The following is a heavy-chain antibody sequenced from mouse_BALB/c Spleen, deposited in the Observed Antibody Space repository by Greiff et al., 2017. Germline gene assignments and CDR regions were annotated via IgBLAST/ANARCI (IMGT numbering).Heavy chain of an antibody. Sequence: VQLQQSGPELVKPGASVKMSCKASGYTFTSYVMHWVKQKPGQGLEWIGYINPYNDGTKYNEKFKGKATLTSDKSSSTAYMELSSLTSEDSAVYYCARGGDYYGSSYRYFDVWGAGTTVTVSS. J-gene: IGHJ1*01. D-gene: IGHD1-1*01. V-gene: IGHV1-14*01. CDR2: INPYNDGT. CDR1: GYTFTSYV. CDR3: ARGGDYYGSSYRYFDV.